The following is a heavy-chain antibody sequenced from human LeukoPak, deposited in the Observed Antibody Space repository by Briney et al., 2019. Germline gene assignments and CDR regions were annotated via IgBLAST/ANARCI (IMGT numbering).Heavy chain of an antibody. V-gene: IGHV4-31*03. CDR3: AVFDCSSTSCFLDY. J-gene: IGHJ4*02. D-gene: IGHD2-2*01. Sequence: SETLSLTCTVSGGSISSGGYYWSWIRQHPGKGLEWIGYIYYSGSTYYNPSLKRRVTISVDTSKNQFSLKLSSVTAADTAVYFCAVFDCSSTSCFLDYWGQGTLVTVSS. CDR2: IYYSGST. CDR1: GGSISSGGYY.